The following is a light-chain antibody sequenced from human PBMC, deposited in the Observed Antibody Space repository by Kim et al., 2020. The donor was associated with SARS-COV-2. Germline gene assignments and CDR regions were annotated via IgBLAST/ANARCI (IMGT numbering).Light chain of an antibody. CDR3: HHYGSSPHT. CDR1: QSVSSSS. CDR2: GVS. Sequence: EIVLSQSPGTLSLSPGERATLSCRASQSVSSSSLAWHQQKPGQAPRLLIYGVSNRATGIPDRFSGSGSGTDFTRTISRLEPEDSAVYYCHHYGSSPHTFGQGTKLEI. V-gene: IGKV3-20*01. J-gene: IGKJ2*01.